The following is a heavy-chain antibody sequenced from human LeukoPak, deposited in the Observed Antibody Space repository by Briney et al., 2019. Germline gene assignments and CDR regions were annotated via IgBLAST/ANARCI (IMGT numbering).Heavy chain of an antibody. D-gene: IGHD3-9*01. CDR1: GYTFTRYD. Sequence: GSVKVSCKASGYTFTRYDINWVRQATGQGLEWMGWMNPNSGNTGYAQKFQGRVTMTRNTSISTAYMELSSLRSEDTAVYYCARTYYDILTGYYYFDYWGQGTLVTVSS. CDR2: MNPNSGNT. CDR3: ARTYYDILTGYYYFDY. V-gene: IGHV1-8*01. J-gene: IGHJ4*02.